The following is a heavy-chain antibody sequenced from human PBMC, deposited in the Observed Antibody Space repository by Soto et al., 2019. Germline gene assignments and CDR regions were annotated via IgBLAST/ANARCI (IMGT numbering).Heavy chain of an antibody. J-gene: IGHJ6*02. Sequence: QVQLVQSGAEVKKPGASVKVSCKASGYTFTSYAMHWVRQAPGQRLEWMGWINAGNGNTKYSQKFQGRVTITRDTSASTAYMELSSLRSEDTAVYYCARRLLRFLGWSYYYGMDVWGQGTTVTVSS. CDR2: INAGNGNT. V-gene: IGHV1-3*01. CDR3: ARRLLRFLGWSYYYGMDV. D-gene: IGHD3-3*01. CDR1: GYTFTSYA.